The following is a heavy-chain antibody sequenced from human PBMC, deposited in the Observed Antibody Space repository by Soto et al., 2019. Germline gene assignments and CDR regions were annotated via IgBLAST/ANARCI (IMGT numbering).Heavy chain of an antibody. CDR3: ARIDAGTPVDNCFAP. CDR2: ISANNGNP. D-gene: IGHD6-13*01. Sequence: QVQLVQSGAAVKQPGASVKVSCKASGYTFTSYGISWVRQAPGQGLEWMGWISANNGNPNYAQKLQGRVTVTTDTSTSTAYMDRRSLRSDDTAVYYCARIDAGTPVDNCFAPWCQGTLVTVSS. CDR1: GYTFTSYG. J-gene: IGHJ5*02. V-gene: IGHV1-18*01.